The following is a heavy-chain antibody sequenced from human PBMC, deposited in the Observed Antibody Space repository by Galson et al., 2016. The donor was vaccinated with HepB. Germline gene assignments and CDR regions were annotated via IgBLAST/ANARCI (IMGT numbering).Heavy chain of an antibody. Sequence: SETLSLTCSVSGASVSTATYSWTWIRQPPGKGLECIASLYYSGSTYYNPSLKSRVTVSVDTSKNQLSLRLRSVTAADTAVYYCARRTYYYDVYWGQGTLVTVSS. V-gene: IGHV4-39*01. J-gene: IGHJ4*02. CDR3: ARRTYYYDVY. D-gene: IGHD3/OR15-3a*01. CDR2: LYYSGST. CDR1: GASVSTATYS.